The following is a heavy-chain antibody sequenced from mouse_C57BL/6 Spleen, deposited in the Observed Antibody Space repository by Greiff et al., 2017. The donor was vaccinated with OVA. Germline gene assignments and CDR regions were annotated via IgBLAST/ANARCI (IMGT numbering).Heavy chain of an antibody. J-gene: IGHJ3*01. CDR3: ARGGPPPFAY. CDR2: IDPSDSYT. Sequence: VQLQQPGAELVMPGASVKLSCKASGYTFTSYWMHWVKQRPGQGLEWIGEIDPSDSYTNYNQKFKGKSTLTVDKSSSTAYMQLSSLTSEDSAVYYCARGGPPPFAYWGQGTLVTVSA. CDR1: GYTFTSYW. D-gene: IGHD3-3*01. V-gene: IGHV1-69*01.